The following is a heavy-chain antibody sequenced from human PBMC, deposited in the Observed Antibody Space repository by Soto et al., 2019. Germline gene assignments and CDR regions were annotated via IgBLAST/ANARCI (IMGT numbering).Heavy chain of an antibody. Sequence: QLLESGGGSVQPGGSLRLSCAASGFTFNIYAMNWVRQAPGKGLEWVSAVSGGGGSTFYAASVRGRFTISRDNSDNSVYLQMNSLRAEDTAIYYCAKASMIAVGGIIDFDYWGQGALVTVSS. V-gene: IGHV3-23*01. CDR3: AKASMIAVGGIIDFDY. CDR2: VSGGGGST. J-gene: IGHJ4*02. CDR1: GFTFNIYA. D-gene: IGHD3-16*01.